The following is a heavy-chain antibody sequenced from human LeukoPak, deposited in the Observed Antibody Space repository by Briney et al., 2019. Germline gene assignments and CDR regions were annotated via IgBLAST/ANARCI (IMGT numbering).Heavy chain of an antibody. D-gene: IGHD2-8*01. CDR1: GGSISSSNYN. Sequence: PSETLSLTCSVSGGSISSSNYNWGWIRQPPGKGLEWIGTIYYSGSTYYNPSLKSRVTVFVDTSKNQFSLKLTSVTAADTAVYYCARHFGRARYCADGVCNYYYYGVDVWGQGTTVTVSS. J-gene: IGHJ6*02. V-gene: IGHV4-39*01. CDR2: IYYSGST. CDR3: ARHFGRARYCADGVCNYYYYGVDV.